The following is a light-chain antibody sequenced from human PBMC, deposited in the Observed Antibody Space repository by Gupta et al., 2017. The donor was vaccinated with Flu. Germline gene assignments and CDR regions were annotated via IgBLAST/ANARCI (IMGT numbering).Light chain of an antibody. CDR2: DDR. J-gene: IGLJ3*02. CDR1: NFGGKI. V-gene: IGLV3-21*03. Sequence: GKTDRSRSGGKNFGGKILDWYQQEPGPAPVLFVCDDRDRPSGIPERFSGSNSAKKATLTISRVEAGDEADYYCQVRDRSSDNWVFGGGTKLTVL. CDR3: QVRDRSSDNWV.